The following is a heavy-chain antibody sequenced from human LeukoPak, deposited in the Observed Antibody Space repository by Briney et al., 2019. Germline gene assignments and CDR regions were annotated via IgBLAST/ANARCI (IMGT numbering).Heavy chain of an antibody. J-gene: IGHJ4*02. CDR1: GFTFSNAW. Sequence: GGSLRLSCAASGFTFSNAWMSWVRQAPGKGLEWVGRIKSKTDGATTDYAAPVKGRFTISRDDSKNTLYLQMNSLKTEDTAVYHFTRDEGGDPTDYWGQGTLVTVSS. CDR2: IKSKTDGATT. V-gene: IGHV3-15*01. CDR3: TRDEGGDPTDY. D-gene: IGHD3-16*01.